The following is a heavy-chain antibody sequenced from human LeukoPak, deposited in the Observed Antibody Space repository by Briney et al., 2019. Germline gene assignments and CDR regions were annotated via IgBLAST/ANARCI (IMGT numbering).Heavy chain of an antibody. CDR1: GFTFSSYA. CDR2: ISGSGDST. CDR3: AKEKCNSGWSPFDY. D-gene: IGHD6-19*01. V-gene: IGHV3-23*01. Sequence: PGGSLRLSCAASGFTFSSYAMSWVRQAPGKGLEWVSAISGSGDSTYYADSVKGRFTISRDNSKNTLYLQMNGLRAEDTAVYHCAKEKCNSGWSPFDYWGQGTLVTVSS. J-gene: IGHJ4*02.